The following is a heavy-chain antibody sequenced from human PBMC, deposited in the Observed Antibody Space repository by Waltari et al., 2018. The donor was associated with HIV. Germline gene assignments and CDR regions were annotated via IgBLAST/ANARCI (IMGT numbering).Heavy chain of an antibody. J-gene: IGHJ4*02. D-gene: IGHD3-22*01. CDR1: GGSFSGYY. V-gene: IGHV4-34*01. CDR2: INHSGST. Sequence: QVQLQQWGAGLLKPSEPLSLTCAVYGGSFSGYYWSWLRQPPGKRLEWTGEINHSGSTNYNPSLKSRVTISVDTSKNQFSLKLSSVTAADTAVYYCARLGGYGYYDSSGYSNYFDYWGQGTLVTVSS. CDR3: ARLGGYGYYDSSGYSNYFDY.